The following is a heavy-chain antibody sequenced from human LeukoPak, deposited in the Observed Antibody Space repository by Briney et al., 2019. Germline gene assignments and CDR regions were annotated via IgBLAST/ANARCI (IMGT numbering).Heavy chain of an antibody. CDR2: ISSSSSYI. CDR3: ARVSSWELPAFDI. CDR1: GFTFSSYA. J-gene: IGHJ3*02. V-gene: IGHV3-21*01. D-gene: IGHD1-26*01. Sequence: KPGGSLRLSCAASGFTFSSYAMSWVRQAPGKGLEWVSSISSSSSYIYYADSVKGRFTISRDNAKNSLYLQMNSLRAEDTAVYYCARVSSWELPAFDIWGQGTMVTVSS.